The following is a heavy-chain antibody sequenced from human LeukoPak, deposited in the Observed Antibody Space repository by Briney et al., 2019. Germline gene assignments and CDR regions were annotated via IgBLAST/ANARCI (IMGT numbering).Heavy chain of an antibody. Sequence: SETLSLTCTVSGGSISSYYWGWIRQPPGKGLEWIGSIYYSGSTYYNPSLKSRVTISVDTSKNQFSLKLSSVTAADTAVYYCARHSRILFDPWGQGTLVTVSS. V-gene: IGHV4-39*01. CDR3: ARHSRILFDP. D-gene: IGHD2-2*01. CDR1: GGSISSYY. CDR2: IYYSGST. J-gene: IGHJ5*02.